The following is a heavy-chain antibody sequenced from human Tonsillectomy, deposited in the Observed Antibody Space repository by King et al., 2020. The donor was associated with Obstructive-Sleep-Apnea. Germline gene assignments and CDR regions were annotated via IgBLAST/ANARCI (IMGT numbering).Heavy chain of an antibody. Sequence: VQLQQWGAGLLKPSETLSLTCAVYGGSFSGYYWSWIRQPPGKGLEWIGEINHSGSTNYNPSLKSRVTISVDTSKNQFSLKLSSVTAADTAVYYCARKQQTYYYDDSSGYSGYWGQGTLGTVSS. CDR3: ARKQQTYYYDDSSGYSGY. CDR1: GGSFSGYY. CDR2: INHSGST. J-gene: IGHJ4*02. V-gene: IGHV4-34*01. D-gene: IGHD3-22*01.